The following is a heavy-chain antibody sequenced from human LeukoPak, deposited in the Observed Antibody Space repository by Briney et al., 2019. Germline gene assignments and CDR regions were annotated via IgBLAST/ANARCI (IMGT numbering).Heavy chain of an antibody. CDR2: IYTTGSI. D-gene: IGHD3-22*01. CDR3: ARGSYYYDSSGYYYGDLRPVYFDY. J-gene: IGHJ4*02. Sequence: SQTLSLTCTVSGGSINSGSYYWSWIRQPAGTGLEWIGHIYTTGSISYNPSLKSRVTISVDTSKNQFSLKLSSVTAADTAVYYCARGSYYYDSSGYYYGDLRPVYFDYWGQGTLATVSS. V-gene: IGHV4-61*09. CDR1: GGSINSGSYY.